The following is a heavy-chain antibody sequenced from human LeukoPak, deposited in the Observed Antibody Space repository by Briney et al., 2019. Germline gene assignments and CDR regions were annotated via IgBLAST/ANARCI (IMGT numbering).Heavy chain of an antibody. CDR3: AALGITMIGGV. D-gene: IGHD3-10*02. Sequence: GGSLRLSCAASGVTFSSYEMNWVRQAPGKGLEWVSYISSSGSTIYYADSVKGRFTIPRDNAKDSLYLQMNSLRAEDTAVYYCAALGITMIGGVWGKGTTVTISS. V-gene: IGHV3-48*03. J-gene: IGHJ6*04. CDR2: ISSSGSTI. CDR1: GVTFSSYE.